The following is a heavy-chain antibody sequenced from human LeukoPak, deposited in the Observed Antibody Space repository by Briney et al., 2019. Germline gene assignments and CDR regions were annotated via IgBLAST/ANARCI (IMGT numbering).Heavy chain of an antibody. CDR3: ARAGRCSSTSCPAYFDY. CDR1: GGSIITYY. CDR2: IFHSGSN. D-gene: IGHD2-2*01. J-gene: IGHJ4*02. Sequence: ASETLSLTCTVSGGSIITYYWSWIRQPPGKGLEWIGYIFHSGSNNYNPSLKSRVTISVGTSKNQFSLKLSYVTAADTAGYYCARAGRCSSTSCPAYFDYWGQGTLVTVSS. V-gene: IGHV4-59*01.